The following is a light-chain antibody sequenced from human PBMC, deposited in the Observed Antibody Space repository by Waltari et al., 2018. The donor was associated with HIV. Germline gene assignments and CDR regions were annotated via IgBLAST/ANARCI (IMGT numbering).Light chain of an antibody. V-gene: IGLV5-45*02. J-gene: IGLJ1*01. CDR3: MIWHSNAYV. CDR2: YKSDSDV. CDR1: SGINVASYR. Sequence: QAVLTQPSSLSAPPGTSASLTCTLRSGINVASYRIYWYQQRSGTPPQYLLQYKSDSDVQRGSGVPSRFSASKDASANAGILLISGIQSEDEADYYCMIWHSNAYVFGSGTKVTV.